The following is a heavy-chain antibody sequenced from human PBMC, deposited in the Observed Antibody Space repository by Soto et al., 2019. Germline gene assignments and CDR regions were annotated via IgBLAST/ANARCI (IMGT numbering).Heavy chain of an antibody. CDR2: ISAYNGNT. CDR3: ARLRYYYDSSGYPSDS. CDR1: GYTFTSYG. J-gene: IGHJ5*01. D-gene: IGHD3-22*01. Sequence: QVHLVQSGAEVKKPGASVKVSCKASGYTFTSYGINWLRQAPGQGLEWMGWISAYNGNTNYAQNLQGRVTMTTDTSTSTAYMELRSLRSDDTAVYYCARLRYYYDSSGYPSDSWGQGTLVTVSS. V-gene: IGHV1-18*01.